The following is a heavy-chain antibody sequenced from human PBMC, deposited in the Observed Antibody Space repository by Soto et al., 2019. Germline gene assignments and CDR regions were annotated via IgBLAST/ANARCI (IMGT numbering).Heavy chain of an antibody. CDR1: GGTFSSYA. J-gene: IGHJ6*02. CDR2: IIPIFGTA. D-gene: IGHD1-1*01. V-gene: IGHV1-69*06. Sequence: ASVKVSCKASGGTFSSYAISWVRQAPGQGLEWMGGIIPIFGTANYAQKFQGRVTITADKSTSTAYMELSSLRSEDTAVYYCARDEGGTYPYGMDVWGQGTTVTVSS. CDR3: ARDEGGTYPYGMDV.